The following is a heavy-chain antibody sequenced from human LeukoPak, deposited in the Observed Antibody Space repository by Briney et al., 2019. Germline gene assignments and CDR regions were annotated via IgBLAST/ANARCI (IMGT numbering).Heavy chain of an antibody. CDR2: ISADNGNT. CDR3: ARGAEFDY. CDR1: GYTFSSYG. V-gene: IGHV1-18*01. Sequence: ASVKVSCKASGYTFSSYGITWVRQAPGQGLEWMGWISADNGNTNYAQKLQGRVTMTTDTSTTTAYMELRSLTSDDTAVYYCARGAEFDYWGQGTLVTVSS. J-gene: IGHJ4*02.